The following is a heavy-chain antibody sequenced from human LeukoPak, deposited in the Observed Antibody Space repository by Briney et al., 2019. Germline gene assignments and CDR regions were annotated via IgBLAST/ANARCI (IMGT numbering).Heavy chain of an antibody. CDR1: GYSFTSYW. J-gene: IGHJ4*02. D-gene: IGHD5-24*01. CDR3: ARMKRDGDPSYYFDY. V-gene: IGHV5-51*01. CDR2: IYPGDSDT. Sequence: GESLKISCKGSGYSFTSYWIGWVRQMPGKGLEWMGIIYPGDSDTRYSPSFQGQVTISADKSISTAYLQWSSLKASDTAMYYCARMKRDGDPSYYFDYWGQGTLVTVSS.